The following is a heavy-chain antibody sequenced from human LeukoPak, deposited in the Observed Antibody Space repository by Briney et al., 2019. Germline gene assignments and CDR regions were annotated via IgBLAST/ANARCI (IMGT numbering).Heavy chain of an antibody. CDR1: GYTFTGYY. J-gene: IGHJ4*02. V-gene: IGHV1-2*06. CDR2: INPNSGGT. CDR3: ARARSGSYYNAKYYFDY. Sequence: ASVKVSCXASGYTFTGYYMHWVRQAPGQGLAWMGRINPNSGGTNYAQKFQGRVTVTRDTSISTAYMELSRLRSDDTAVYYCARARSGSYYNAKYYFDYWGQGTLVTVSS. D-gene: IGHD3-10*01.